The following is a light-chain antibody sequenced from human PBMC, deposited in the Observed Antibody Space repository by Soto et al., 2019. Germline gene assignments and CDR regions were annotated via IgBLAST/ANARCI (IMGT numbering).Light chain of an antibody. CDR3: QQRNSYPIT. CDR2: GAS. Sequence: EVVMTQSPDTLSVSPGERATLSCRASQSVSSNLAWYQQKLGQAPRLLIYGASTRATDIPPRFSGSGSGTEFTLTISSLQSEDFATYYCQQRNSYPITFGQGTRLEIK. J-gene: IGKJ5*01. V-gene: IGKV3-15*01. CDR1: QSVSSN.